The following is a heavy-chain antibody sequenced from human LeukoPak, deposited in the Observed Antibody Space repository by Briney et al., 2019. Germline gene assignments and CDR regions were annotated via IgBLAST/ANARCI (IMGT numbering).Heavy chain of an antibody. CDR2: ISSSSSTI. J-gene: IGHJ4*01. Sequence: GGPLRLSCAASGFTFSSYSMNWVRQAPGKGLEWVSYISSSSSTIYYADSVKGRFTISRDNTKNSLYLQMNSLRAEDTAVYFCARGKSDAYGLEDNWGHGTLVTVSS. CDR3: ARGKSDAYGLEDN. V-gene: IGHV3-48*04. CDR1: GFTFSSYS. D-gene: IGHD4-17*01.